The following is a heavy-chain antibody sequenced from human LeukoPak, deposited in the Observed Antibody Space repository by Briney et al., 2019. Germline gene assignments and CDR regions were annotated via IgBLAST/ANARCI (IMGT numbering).Heavy chain of an antibody. CDR2: ISAYNGNT. J-gene: IGHJ4*02. CDR1: GYTFTSYG. D-gene: IGHD6-19*01. CDR3: ARSGYSSGWFLTLNFDH. Sequence: ASVKVSCKASGYTFTSYGISWVRQAPGQGLECMGWISAYNGNTNYAQKLQGRVTMTTDTSTSTAYMELRSLRSDDTAVYYCARSGYSSGWFLTLNFDHWGQGTLVTVSS. V-gene: IGHV1-18*01.